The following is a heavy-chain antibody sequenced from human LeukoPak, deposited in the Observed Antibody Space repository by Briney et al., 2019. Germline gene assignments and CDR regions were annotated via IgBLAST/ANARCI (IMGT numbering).Heavy chain of an antibody. CDR3: AKSGLNRFDY. V-gene: IGHV3-23*01. CDR2: FSATGGNT. D-gene: IGHD2-15*01. J-gene: IGHJ4*02. CDR1: GFTFSSYA. Sequence: GALRLSCAASGFTFSSYAMSWVRQAPGKGLEWVSGFSATGGNTHYADSVKGRFTISRDNSKNTLYLQMDSLRVEDTAVYYCAKSGLNRFDYWGQGTLVTVSS.